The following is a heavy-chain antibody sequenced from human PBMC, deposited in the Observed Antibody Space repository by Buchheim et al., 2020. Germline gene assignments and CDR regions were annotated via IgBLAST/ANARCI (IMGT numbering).Heavy chain of an antibody. D-gene: IGHD3-22*01. J-gene: IGHJ4*02. CDR2: ISSGSSYI. CDR3: ARDYYDSSGPRGPDY. Sequence: EVQLVESGGGLVKPGGSLRLSCAASGFTFSTYRMNWVRQAPGKGLELVSSISSGSSYIDYADSVKGRFTISRDNAKNSPYLQMNSLTADDTAVYYCARDYYDSSGPRGPDYWGQGTL. CDR1: GFTFSTYR. V-gene: IGHV3-21*02.